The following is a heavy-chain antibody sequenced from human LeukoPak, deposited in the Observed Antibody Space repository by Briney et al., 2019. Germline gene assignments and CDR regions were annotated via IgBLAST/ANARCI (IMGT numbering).Heavy chain of an antibody. Sequence: PGGSLRLSCAASGFTFSSYSMNWVRQAPGRGLEWVSSISSSSYIYYADSVKGRFTISRDNAKNSLYLQMNSLRAEDTAVYYCASPYEGDAFDIWGQGTMVTVSS. J-gene: IGHJ3*02. CDR3: ASPYEGDAFDI. CDR1: GFTFSSYS. D-gene: IGHD3-22*01. CDR2: ISSSSYI. V-gene: IGHV3-21*01.